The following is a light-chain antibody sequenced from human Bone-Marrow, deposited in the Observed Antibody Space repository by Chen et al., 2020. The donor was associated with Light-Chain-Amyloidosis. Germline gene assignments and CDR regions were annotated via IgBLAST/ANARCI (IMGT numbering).Light chain of an antibody. V-gene: IGLV2-14*01. CDR1: SSDVGGDNH. CDR3: RSYTSTNALV. J-gene: IGLJ1*01. CDR2: DVT. Sequence: QSALTQPASVSGSPGQSITISCTGTSSDVGGDNHVSWYQQHPDKAPKLMIYDVTNRPSWVPDRVAGSKSDNTASLTTSGLQTEDEADYLCRSYTSTNALVFGGGTRVTVL.